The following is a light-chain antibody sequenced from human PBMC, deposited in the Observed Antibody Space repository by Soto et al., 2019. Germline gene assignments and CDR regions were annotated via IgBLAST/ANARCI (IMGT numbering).Light chain of an antibody. CDR2: DAS. J-gene: IGKJ4*01. CDR3: QQYDNLPLT. Sequence: IQMTQFPASLSASLGDRVTITCQASQDISNYLNWYQQKPGKAPKLLIYDASNLETGVPSRFSGSGSGTDFTFTISSLQPEDIETYYCQQYDNLPLTFGGGTKADIK. CDR1: QDISNY. V-gene: IGKV1-33*01.